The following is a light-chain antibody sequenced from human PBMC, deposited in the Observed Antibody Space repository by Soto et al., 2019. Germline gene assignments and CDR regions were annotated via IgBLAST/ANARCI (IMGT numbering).Light chain of an antibody. J-gene: IGLJ2*01. CDR1: SSNIGAGYD. CDR2: GNS. V-gene: IGLV1-40*01. Sequence: QSVLTQPPSVSVAPGQRVTISCTGSSSNIGAGYDVHWYQQLPGTAPKLLIYGNSNRPSGVPDRFSGSKSGTSASLAITGLQAEDEADYYCKSYDSILSGSVVFGGGTQLTVL. CDR3: KSYDSILSGSVV.